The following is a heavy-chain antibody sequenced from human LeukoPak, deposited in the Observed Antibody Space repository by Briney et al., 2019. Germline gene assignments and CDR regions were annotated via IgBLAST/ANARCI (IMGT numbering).Heavy chain of an antibody. D-gene: IGHD1-1*01. CDR1: GGSISSYY. Sequence: SETLSLTCTVSGGSISSYYWSWIRQPPGKGLEWIGYIYYSGSTNYNPSLKSRVTISVDTSKTQFSLKLSSVTAADTAVYYCARGSGWNDPYYFDYWGQGTLVTVSS. V-gene: IGHV4-59*08. CDR3: ARGSGWNDPYYFDY. J-gene: IGHJ4*02. CDR2: IYYSGST.